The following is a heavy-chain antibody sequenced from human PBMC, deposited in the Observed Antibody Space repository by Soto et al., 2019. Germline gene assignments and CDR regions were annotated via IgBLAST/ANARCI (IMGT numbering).Heavy chain of an antibody. CDR1: GGSISSYY. V-gene: IGHV4-59*08. CDR3: GAFRAYYYYMDV. Sequence: QVQLQESGPGLVKPSETLSLTCTVSGGSISSYYWTWIRQPPGRGLEWIGYIHYSGIINYNPSVKSRVTISVDTSRNQFSLKMSSVTAADTAVYYGGAFRAYYYYMDVWGKGTTVTVSS. J-gene: IGHJ6*03. CDR2: IHYSGII.